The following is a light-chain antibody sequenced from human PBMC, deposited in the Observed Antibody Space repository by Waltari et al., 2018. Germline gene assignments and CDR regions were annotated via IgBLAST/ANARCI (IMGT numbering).Light chain of an antibody. CDR3: AAWDDSLSGHMV. V-gene: IGLV1-47*01. J-gene: IGLJ2*01. Sequence: QSILTQPTSASATPGQRVTIPCSGSSPNIASNSLSWYQEVPGTAPKLLIYRNNQRPSGVPDRFSGSKSGTSASLAISGLRSEDEAHYYCAAWDDSLSGHMVFGGGTKLTVL. CDR2: RNN. CDR1: SPNIASNS.